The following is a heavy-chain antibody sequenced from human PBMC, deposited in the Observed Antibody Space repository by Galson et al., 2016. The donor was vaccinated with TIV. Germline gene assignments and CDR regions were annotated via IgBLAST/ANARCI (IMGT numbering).Heavy chain of an antibody. V-gene: IGHV1-24*01. CDR3: ATDLGNDSSGYYLVLGY. J-gene: IGHJ4*02. D-gene: IGHD3-22*01. CDR2: FDPEDGEI. Sequence: SVKVSCKVSGYSLTELSMHWVRQAPGKGLERMGGFDPEDGEIIYAQKFQGRLTMTEDTSTDTAYMELSSLRSEDTALFYCATDLGNDSSGYYLVLGYWGQGSLVTVSS. CDR1: GYSLTELS.